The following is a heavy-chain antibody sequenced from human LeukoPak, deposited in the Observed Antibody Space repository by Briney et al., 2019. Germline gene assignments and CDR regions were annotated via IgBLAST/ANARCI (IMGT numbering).Heavy chain of an antibody. CDR1: GFTFSSYS. Sequence: PGGSLRLSCAASGFTFSSYSMNWVRQAPGKGLEWVSSISSSSSYIYYADSVKGRFTISRDNSKNTLYLQMNSLRAEDTAVYYCARDRNSFYYDFWSGYYDYWGQGTLVTVSS. CDR2: ISSSSSYI. CDR3: ARDRNSFYYDFWSGYYDY. D-gene: IGHD3-3*01. J-gene: IGHJ4*02. V-gene: IGHV3-21*01.